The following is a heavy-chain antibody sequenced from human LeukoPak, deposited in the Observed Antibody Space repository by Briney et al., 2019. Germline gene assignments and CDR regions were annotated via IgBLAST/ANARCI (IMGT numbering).Heavy chain of an antibody. CDR1: GFTFSSYD. CDR3: AKSGTYSSSSGYIDS. CDR2: ISRSGGTT. V-gene: IGHV3-23*01. J-gene: IGHJ4*02. D-gene: IGHD6-6*01. Sequence: PGGSLRLSCAASGFTFSSYDMTWVRQTPGKGLEWVALISRSGGTTYYADSVKGRFTISRDNSKNTLYLQMNSLRAEDTAEYYCAKSGTYSSSSGYIDSWGQGTLVTVSS.